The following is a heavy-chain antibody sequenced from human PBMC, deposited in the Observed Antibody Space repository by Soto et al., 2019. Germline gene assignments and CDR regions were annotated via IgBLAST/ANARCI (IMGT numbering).Heavy chain of an antibody. Sequence: QVQLVQSGAEVKKPGSSVKVSCKPPGATFSSYAISWAPQAPGQRLQGMGRIIPIFVTANYAQKFQGRVTITADEPKSTAYMELSSVISEDTAVLYCAGDILFVDTEMVLGCWGGGT. CDR2: IIPIFVTA. CDR3: AGDILFVDTEMVLGC. CDR1: GATFSSYA. V-gene: IGHV1-69*12. D-gene: IGHD5-18*01. J-gene: IGHJ4*02.